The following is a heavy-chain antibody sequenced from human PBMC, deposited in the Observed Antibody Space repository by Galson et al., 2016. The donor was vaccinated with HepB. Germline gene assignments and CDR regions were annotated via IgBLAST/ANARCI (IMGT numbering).Heavy chain of an antibody. V-gene: IGHV3-9*01. Sequence: SLRLSCAASGFTFDDYAIHWVRQAPGKGLEWVSSISWNSGTIGYADSVKGRFTISRDNAKSYVYLQLTSLRTEDTALYYCAKDRPIHSSGFYYALDYWGQGTLVTVSS. CDR3: AKDRPIHSSGFYYALDY. CDR2: ISWNSGTI. D-gene: IGHD3-22*01. J-gene: IGHJ4*02. CDR1: GFTFDDYA.